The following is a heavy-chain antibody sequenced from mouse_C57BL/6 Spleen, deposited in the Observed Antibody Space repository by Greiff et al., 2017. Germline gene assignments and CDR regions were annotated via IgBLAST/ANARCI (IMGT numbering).Heavy chain of an antibody. J-gene: IGHJ1*03. CDR3: ARGYGLWYFDV. CDR2: ISSGSSTI. V-gene: IGHV5-17*01. D-gene: IGHD2-10*02. CDR1: GFTFSDYG. Sequence: EVHLVESGGGLVKPGGSLKLSCAASGFTFSDYGMHWVRQAPEKGLEWVAYISSGSSTIYYADTVKGRFTISRDNAKNTLFLQMTSLRSEDTAMYYCARGYGLWYFDVWGTGTTVTVSS.